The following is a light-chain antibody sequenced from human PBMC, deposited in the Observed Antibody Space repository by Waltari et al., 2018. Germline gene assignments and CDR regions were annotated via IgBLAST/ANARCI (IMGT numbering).Light chain of an antibody. Sequence: EIVLTQSPGTLSLSPGERATLSCRASQSVSSSYLAWYQQKPGQAPRLLSYGASSRATGIPDRFSGSGSGTDFTLTISRLEPEDFAVYYCQQYGSSPPNTFGPGTKVDIK. V-gene: IGKV3-20*01. CDR3: QQYGSSPPNT. CDR2: GAS. J-gene: IGKJ3*01. CDR1: QSVSSSY.